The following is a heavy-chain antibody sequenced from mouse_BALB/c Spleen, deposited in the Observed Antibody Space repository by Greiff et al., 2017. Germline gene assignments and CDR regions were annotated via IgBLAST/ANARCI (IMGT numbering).Heavy chain of an antibody. Sequence: EVQLVESGPSLVKPSQTLSLTCSVTGDSITSCYWNWIRKFPGNKLEYMGYISYSGSTYYNPSLKSRISITRDTSKNQYYLQLNSVTTEDTATYYCARSTATYYFDYWGQGTTLTVSS. J-gene: IGHJ2*01. CDR1: GDSITSCY. CDR3: ARSTATYYFDY. D-gene: IGHD1-2*01. V-gene: IGHV3-8*02. CDR2: ISYSGST.